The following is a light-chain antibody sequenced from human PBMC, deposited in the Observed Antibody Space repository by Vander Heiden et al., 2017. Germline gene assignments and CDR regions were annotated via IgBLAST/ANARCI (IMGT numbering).Light chain of an antibody. J-gene: IGKJ1*01. CDR2: LGS. Sequence: MVMIQPPLSLPVTPGEPASISCRSSQSLLHSNGYNYLDWYLQKPGQSPQLLIYLGSNRASGVPDRFSGSGSGTDFTLKISRVEDEDVGVYYCMQALQTWTFGQGTKVEIK. CDR1: QSLLHSNGYNY. CDR3: MQALQTWT. V-gene: IGKV2-28*01.